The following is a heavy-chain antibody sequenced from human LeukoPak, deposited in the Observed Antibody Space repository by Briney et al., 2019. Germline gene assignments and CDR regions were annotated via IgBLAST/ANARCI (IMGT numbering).Heavy chain of an antibody. Sequence: ASVKVSCKASGYTFTGYYMHWVRQAPGQGLEWMGWINPNSGGTNYAQKFQGRATMTRDTSISTAYMELSRLRSDDTAVYYCASRVGAGYYYYMDVWGKGTTVTVSS. D-gene: IGHD3-10*01. CDR1: GYTFTGYY. J-gene: IGHJ6*03. CDR2: INPNSGGT. V-gene: IGHV1-2*02. CDR3: ASRVGAGYYYYMDV.